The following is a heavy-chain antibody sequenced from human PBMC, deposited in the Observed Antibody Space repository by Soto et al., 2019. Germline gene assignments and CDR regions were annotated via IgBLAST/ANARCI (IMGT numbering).Heavy chain of an antibody. J-gene: IGHJ5*02. CDR2: IYHSGST. D-gene: IGHD6-19*01. Sequence: TLALSCAVSGGSSSSGGYSCSWIRQPPGKGLEWIGYIYHSGSTYYNPSLKSRVTISVDRSKNQFSLKLSSVTAADTAVYYCDRSFSSGPGGPGWFDPRGTAPLLTVSS. CDR3: DRSFSSGPGGPGWFDP. CDR1: GGSSSSGGYS. V-gene: IGHV4-30-2*01.